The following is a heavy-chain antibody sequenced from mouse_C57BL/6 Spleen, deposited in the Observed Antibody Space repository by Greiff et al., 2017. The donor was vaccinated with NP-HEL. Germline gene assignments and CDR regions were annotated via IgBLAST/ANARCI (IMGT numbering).Heavy chain of an antibody. CDR2: IRSKSNNYAT. J-gene: IGHJ2*01. Sequence: GGLVQPKGSLKLSCAASGFSFNTYAMNWVRQAPGKGLEWVARIRSKSNNYATYYADSVKDRFTISRDDSESMLYLQMNNLKTEDTAMYYCVRHRTGGDYFDYWGQGTTLTVSS. CDR1: GFSFNTYA. V-gene: IGHV10-1*01. D-gene: IGHD4-1*01. CDR3: VRHRTGGDYFDY.